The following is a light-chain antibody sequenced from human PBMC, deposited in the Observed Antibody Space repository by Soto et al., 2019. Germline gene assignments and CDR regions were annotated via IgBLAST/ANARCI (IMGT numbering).Light chain of an antibody. CDR2: DAS. CDR3: QQRSNWPPLT. J-gene: IGKJ4*01. Sequence: EIVLTQSPVTLSLSPGERATLSCRASQSVDTYLAWYQQKPGQPPRLLLYDASTRAAGIPDRFTGSGSGTDFTLTITSLEPGDLGVYYCQQRSNWPPLTCGGGTKVEIK. V-gene: IGKV3-11*01. CDR1: QSVDTY.